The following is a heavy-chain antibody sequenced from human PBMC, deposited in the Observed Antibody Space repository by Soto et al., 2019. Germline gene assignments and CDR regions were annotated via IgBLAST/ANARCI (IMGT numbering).Heavy chain of an antibody. J-gene: IGHJ3*02. Sequence: QVQLVESGGGVVQQGRSLRLSCAASGFMFSGFGMHWVRQAPGKGLQWVAGISKDGSKKYYADSVKGRFTISRDNSKKTLYLQMNSLRAEDTAVYYCANPSGYYFGLGSHDEASDMWGQGTGVTVFS. CDR2: ISKDGSKK. CDR3: ANPSGYYFGLGSHDEASDM. CDR1: GFMFSGFG. D-gene: IGHD3-10*01. V-gene: IGHV3-30*18.